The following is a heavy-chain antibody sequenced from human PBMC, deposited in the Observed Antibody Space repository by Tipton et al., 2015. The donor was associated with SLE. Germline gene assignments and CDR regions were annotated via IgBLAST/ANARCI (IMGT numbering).Heavy chain of an antibody. Sequence: LVQSGAEVKKPGASVKVSCKASGYTFTNYDINWVRQASGQGLEWLGWMNPNSDNTGYDQKFQGRLTMTRDTSIDTAYMELSRLTSEDAAVYYCTRMFNWNYGYFDLWGRGTLVTVSS. CDR1: GYTFTNYD. CDR3: TRMFNWNYGYFDL. J-gene: IGHJ2*01. V-gene: IGHV1-8*01. CDR2: MNPNSDNT. D-gene: IGHD1-20*01.